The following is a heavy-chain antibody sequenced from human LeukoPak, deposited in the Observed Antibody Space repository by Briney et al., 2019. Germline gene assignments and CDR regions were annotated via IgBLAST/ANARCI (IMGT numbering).Heavy chain of an antibody. V-gene: IGHV3-33*01. D-gene: IGHD5-24*01. CDR3: ASFRGGYAPGIDY. CDR1: GFTFSSYG. CDR2: IWYDGSNK. J-gene: IGHJ4*02. Sequence: VGSLRLSCAASGFTFSSYGMHWVRQAPGKGLEWVAVIWYDGSNKYYADSVKGRFTISRDNSKNTLYLQMNSLRAEDTAVYYCASFRGGYAPGIDYWGQGTLVTVSS.